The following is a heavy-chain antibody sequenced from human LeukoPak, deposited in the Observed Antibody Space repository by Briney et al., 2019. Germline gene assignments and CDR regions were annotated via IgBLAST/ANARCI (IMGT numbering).Heavy chain of an antibody. CDR1: GGSLSGYY. Sequence: SETLSLTCAVYGGSLSGYYWSWIRQPPGKGLEWIGEINHSGSTNYNPSLKSRVTISVDTSKNQFSLKLGSVTAADTAVYYCARGVYYYGSGSYYYWGQGTLVTVSS. V-gene: IGHV4-34*01. CDR2: INHSGST. D-gene: IGHD3-10*01. CDR3: ARGVYYYGSGSYYY. J-gene: IGHJ4*02.